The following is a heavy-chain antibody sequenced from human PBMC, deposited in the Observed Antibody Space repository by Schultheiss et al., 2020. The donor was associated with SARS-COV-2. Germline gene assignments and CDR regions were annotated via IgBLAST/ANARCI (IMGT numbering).Heavy chain of an antibody. CDR2: IYSGGST. V-gene: IGHV3-23*03. CDR3: ARDRTYYYAFDL. Sequence: GGSLRLSCAASGFTFSSYAMSWVRQAPGKGLEWVSVIYSGGSTYYADSVKGRFTISRDNAKNSLYLQMNSLRAEDTAVYYCARDRTYYYAFDLWGRGTLVTVSS. J-gene: IGHJ2*01. CDR1: GFTFSSYA. D-gene: IGHD3-10*01.